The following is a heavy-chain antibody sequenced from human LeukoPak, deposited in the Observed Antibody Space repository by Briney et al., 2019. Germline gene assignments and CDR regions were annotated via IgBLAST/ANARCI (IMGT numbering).Heavy chain of an antibody. J-gene: IGHJ4*02. Sequence: PSETLSLTCAVYGGSFSGYYWSWIRHPPGKGLEWIGEINHSGSTNYNPSLKSRVTISVDTSKNQFSLRLSSVTAADTAVYYCARGRPIFSSGSHLYWGQGTLVTVSS. D-gene: IGHD1-26*01. CDR1: GGSFSGYY. V-gene: IGHV4-34*01. CDR3: ARGRPIFSSGSHLY. CDR2: INHSGST.